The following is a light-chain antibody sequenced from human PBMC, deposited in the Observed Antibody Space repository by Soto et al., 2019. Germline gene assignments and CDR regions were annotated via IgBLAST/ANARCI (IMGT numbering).Light chain of an antibody. J-gene: IGKJ5*01. CDR3: HQYSNWPLT. Sequence: EIVMTQSPATLSVSPGERATLTCRASQSVSSYLAWYQQKPGKAPRLLIYAASTRPTGLPARFSGRGSGTKFTLTIISLQPADFAVYYCHQYSNWPLTFGQGTRLE. CDR1: QSVSSY. CDR2: AAS. V-gene: IGKV3-15*01.